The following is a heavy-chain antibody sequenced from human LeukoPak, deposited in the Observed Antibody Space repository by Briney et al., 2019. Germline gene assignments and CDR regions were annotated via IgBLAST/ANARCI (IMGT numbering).Heavy chain of an antibody. J-gene: IGHJ4*02. CDR2: ISRGSSTI. CDR3: ARETGNLFDY. Sequence: GGSVRLSCAASGFTFSSYSMNWVRQAPGKGLEWVSYISRGSSTIYYADSVKGRFTISRDNAKDSLYLQMNSLRDEDTAVYYCARETGNLFDYWGQGTLVTVSS. CDR1: GFTFSSYS. V-gene: IGHV3-48*02.